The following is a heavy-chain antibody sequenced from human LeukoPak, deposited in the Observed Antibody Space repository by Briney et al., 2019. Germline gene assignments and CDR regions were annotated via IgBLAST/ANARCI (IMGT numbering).Heavy chain of an antibody. Sequence: GGSLRLSCAASGFTFSDYYMSWIRQAPGEGLEIISYISSTGSTKYYADSVKGRFTISRDNAKTSLYLQMNSLRVEDTAVYCCARDLGSLSDFWSGYYREPWFDPWGQGTLVTVSS. V-gene: IGHV3-11*01. J-gene: IGHJ5*02. CDR2: ISSTGSTK. D-gene: IGHD3-3*01. CDR3: ARDLGSLSDFWSGYYREPWFDP. CDR1: GFTFSDYY.